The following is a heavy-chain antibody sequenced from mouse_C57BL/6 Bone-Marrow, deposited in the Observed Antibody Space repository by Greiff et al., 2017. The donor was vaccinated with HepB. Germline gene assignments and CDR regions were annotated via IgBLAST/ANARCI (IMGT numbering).Heavy chain of an antibody. J-gene: IGHJ2*01. Sequence: QVQLKQPGAELVKPGASVKLSCKASGYTFTSYWMHWVKQRPGRGLEWIGRIDPNSGGTKYNEKFKSKATLTVDKPSSTAYMQLSSLTSEDSAVYYCAREGNYPGRYFDYWGQGTTLTVSS. CDR2: IDPNSGGT. D-gene: IGHD2-1*01. CDR3: AREGNYPGRYFDY. CDR1: GYTFTSYW. V-gene: IGHV1-72*01.